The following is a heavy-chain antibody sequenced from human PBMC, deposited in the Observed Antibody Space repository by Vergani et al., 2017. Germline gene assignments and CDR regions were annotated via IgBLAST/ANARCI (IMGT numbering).Heavy chain of an antibody. CDR2: ISGSGGST. D-gene: IGHD7-27*01. Sequence: EVQLLESGGGLVQPGGSLRLSCAASGLTFSSYAMSWVRQAPGKGLEWVSAISGSGGSTYYADSVKGRFTISRDNSKNTLYLQMNSLRAEDTAVYYCAKDIFPNRGVVYYYYYMDVWGKGTTVTVSS. CDR1: GLTFSSYA. V-gene: IGHV3-23*01. J-gene: IGHJ6*03. CDR3: AKDIFPNRGVVYYYYYMDV.